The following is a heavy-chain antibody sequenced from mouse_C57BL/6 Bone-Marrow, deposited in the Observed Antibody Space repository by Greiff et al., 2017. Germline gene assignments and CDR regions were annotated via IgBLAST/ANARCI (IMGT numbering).Heavy chain of an antibody. CDR2: ISDGGSYT. Sequence: EVMLVESGGGLMKPGGSLKLSCAASGFTFSSYAIAWVRQTPEKRLEWVATISDGGSYTYYPDNVKGRCNISRATAKNNQYMHMRHLKSEDTAMYYCARDSPIYYYSGSHFDYWGQGTTLTVSS. V-gene: IGHV5-4*01. CDR3: ARDSPIYYYSGSHFDY. CDR1: GFTFSSYA. J-gene: IGHJ2*01. D-gene: IGHD1-1*01.